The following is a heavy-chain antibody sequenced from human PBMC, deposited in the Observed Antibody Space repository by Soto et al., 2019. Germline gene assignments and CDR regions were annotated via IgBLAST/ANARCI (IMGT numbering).Heavy chain of an antibody. Sequence: PVGSVRLSCAASGFTFSSYWMSWVRQAPGKGLEWVANIKQDGSEKYYVDSVKGRFTISRDNAKNSLYLQMNSLRAEDTAVYYCARDRITGTNFDYWGQGTLVTVSS. D-gene: IGHD1-20*01. CDR2: IKQDGSEK. J-gene: IGHJ4*02. V-gene: IGHV3-7*01. CDR3: ARDRITGTNFDY. CDR1: GFTFSSYW.